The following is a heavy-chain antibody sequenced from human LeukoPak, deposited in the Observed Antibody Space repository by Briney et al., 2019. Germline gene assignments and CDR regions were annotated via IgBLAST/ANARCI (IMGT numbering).Heavy chain of an antibody. CDR1: GGSISSGDYY. J-gene: IGHJ3*02. CDR3: ARDSLMTTAIDI. D-gene: IGHD4-17*01. V-gene: IGHV4-61*08. CDR2: IYYSGST. Sequence: SETLSLTCTVSGGSISSGDYYWSWIRQPPGKGLEWIGYIYYSGSTNYNPSLKSRLTISVDTSKNQFSLKLSSVTAADTAVYYCARDSLMTTAIDIWGQGTMVTVSS.